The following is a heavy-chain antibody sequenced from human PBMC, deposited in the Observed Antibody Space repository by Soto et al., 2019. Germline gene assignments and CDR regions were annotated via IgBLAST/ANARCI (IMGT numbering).Heavy chain of an antibody. CDR3: AKSCYDFWSGYCLDY. CDR1: GFTFSSYA. D-gene: IGHD3-3*01. CDR2: ISGSGGST. J-gene: IGHJ4*02. Sequence: GGSLRLSCAASGFTFSSYAMSWVRQAPGKGLEWVSAISGSGGSTYYADSVKGRFTISRDNSKNTLYLQMNSLRAEDTAVYYCAKSCYDFWSGYCLDYWGQGTLVTVSS. V-gene: IGHV3-23*01.